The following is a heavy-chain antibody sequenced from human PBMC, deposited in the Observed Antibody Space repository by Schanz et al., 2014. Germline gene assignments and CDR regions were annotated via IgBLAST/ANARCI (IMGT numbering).Heavy chain of an antibody. Sequence: EVQLLESGGGLVQPGGSLRLSCAASGFTFSSYAMSWVRQAPGKGLEWVSAISGSGGDTYYADSVKGRFTISRDNSRNTLFLHLNALRAEDTAMYYCARDRDAGGYDSWGQGTLVTVSS. D-gene: IGHD2-8*02. CDR1: GFTFSSYA. CDR2: ISGSGGDT. CDR3: ARDRDAGGYDS. J-gene: IGHJ5*01. V-gene: IGHV3-23*01.